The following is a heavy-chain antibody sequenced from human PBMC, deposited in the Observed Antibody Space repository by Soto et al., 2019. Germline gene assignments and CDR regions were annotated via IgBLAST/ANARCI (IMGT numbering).Heavy chain of an antibody. CDR1: GGSIRNYY. J-gene: IGHJ4*02. CDR3: ARANPRYSGSWYELSYF. V-gene: IGHV4-59*01. CDR2: IYSSGST. D-gene: IGHD6-13*01. Sequence: SETLSLTCNVSGGSIRNYYWTWIRQPPGKGLEWVGHIYSSGSTKYNPSLQSRVSISSDMSTNQFSLTLTSVSAADTAIYFCARANPRYSGSWYELSYFWGQGTRGTVSS.